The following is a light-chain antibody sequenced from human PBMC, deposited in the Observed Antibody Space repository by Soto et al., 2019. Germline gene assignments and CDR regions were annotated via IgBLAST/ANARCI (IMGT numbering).Light chain of an antibody. CDR3: QQRGDWPPIT. V-gene: IGKV3-11*01. CDR1: QSVGYH. CDR2: NAS. J-gene: IGKJ5*01. Sequence: EIVLTQSPATLSLSPGERATLSCRASQSVGYHLAWYQQKPGQPPRLLIYNASNRTTGIPARFSGSGSGTDFTLTISSLEPEDFAVYYCQQRGDWPPITFGQGTRLEIK.